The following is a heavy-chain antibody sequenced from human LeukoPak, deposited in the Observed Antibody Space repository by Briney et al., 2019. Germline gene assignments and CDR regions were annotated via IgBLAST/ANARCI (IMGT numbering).Heavy chain of an antibody. J-gene: IGHJ2*01. CDR3: ARRPYSIPGYFDH. CDR2: MHYSGTT. V-gene: IGHV4-59*01. D-gene: IGHD2-21*01. Sequence: PSETLSLTCTVSGDSITDSYWHWFRQPPGQRLEWIGYMHYSGTTYSNPSLKSRVAISVDTSNKQLFLKMSSVTTADTAIYYCARRPYSIPGYFDHWGRGALVTVSS. CDR1: GDSITDSY.